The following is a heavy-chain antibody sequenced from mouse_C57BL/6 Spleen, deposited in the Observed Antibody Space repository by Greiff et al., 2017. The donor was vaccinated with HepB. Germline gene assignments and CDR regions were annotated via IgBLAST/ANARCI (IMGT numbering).Heavy chain of an antibody. V-gene: IGHV5-6*01. Sequence: EVQRVESGGDLVKPGGSLKLSCAASGFTFSSYGMSWVRQTPDKRLEWVATISSGGSYTYYPDSVKGRFTISRDNAKNTLYLQMSSLKSEDTAMYYCARHEAYGYGGDYWGQGTTLTVSS. CDR2: ISSGGSYT. CDR3: ARHEAYGYGGDY. D-gene: IGHD2-2*01. CDR1: GFTFSSYG. J-gene: IGHJ2*01.